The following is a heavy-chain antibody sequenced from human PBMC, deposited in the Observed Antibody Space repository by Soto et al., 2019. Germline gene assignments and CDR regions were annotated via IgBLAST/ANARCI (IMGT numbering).Heavy chain of an antibody. D-gene: IGHD2-15*01. CDR3: ARAGRGYCSGGSCYSGLHGMDV. CDR2: ISYSGST. J-gene: IGHJ6*02. CDR1: GGSISSGNYY. Sequence: SETLSLTCTVSGGSISSGNYYWSWIRQPPGKGLEWIGFISYSGSTYYNASLKSRVTISVDKSKNQFSLKLSSVTAADTAVYYCARAGRGYCSGGSCYSGLHGMDVWGQGTTVTVSS. V-gene: IGHV4-30-4*01.